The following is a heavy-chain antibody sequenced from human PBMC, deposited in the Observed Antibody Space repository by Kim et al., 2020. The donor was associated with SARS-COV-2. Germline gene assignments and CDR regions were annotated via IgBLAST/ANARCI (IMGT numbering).Heavy chain of an antibody. Sequence: SVKGRFTISRDNSKNTLYLQMNSLRAEDTAVYYCAKDPFVTAAGTDFDYWGQGTLVTVSS. J-gene: IGHJ4*02. V-gene: IGHV3-23*01. D-gene: IGHD6-13*01. CDR3: AKDPFVTAAGTDFDY.